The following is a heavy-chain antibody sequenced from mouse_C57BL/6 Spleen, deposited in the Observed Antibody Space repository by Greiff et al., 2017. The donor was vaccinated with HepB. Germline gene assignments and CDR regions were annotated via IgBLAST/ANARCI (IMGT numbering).Heavy chain of an antibody. CDR2: IDPSDSET. CDR1: GYTFTSYW. D-gene: IGHD2-5*01. CDR3: ARGWDSNWLGVD. J-gene: IGHJ2*01. V-gene: IGHV1-52*01. Sequence: QVQLKQPGAELVRPGSSVKLSCKASGYTFTSYWMHWVKQRPIQGLEWIGNIDPSDSETHYNQKFKDKATLTVDKSSSTAYMQLSSLTSEDSAVYYCARGWDSNWLGVDWGQGTTLTVSS.